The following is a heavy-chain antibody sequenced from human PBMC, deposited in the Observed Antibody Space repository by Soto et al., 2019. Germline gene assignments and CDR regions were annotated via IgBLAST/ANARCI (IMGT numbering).Heavy chain of an antibody. J-gene: IGHJ6*03. CDR1: GFTFSSYS. CDR2: ISSSSSTI. Sequence: EVQLVESGGGLVQPGGSLRLSCAASGFTFSSYSMNWVRQAPGKGLEWVSYISSSSSTIYYADSVKGRFTISRDNAKNSLYLQMNSLRAEDTAVYYCASGICSSTSCYVYYYYYMDVWGKGTTVTVSS. D-gene: IGHD2-2*01. V-gene: IGHV3-48*01. CDR3: ASGICSSTSCYVYYYYYMDV.